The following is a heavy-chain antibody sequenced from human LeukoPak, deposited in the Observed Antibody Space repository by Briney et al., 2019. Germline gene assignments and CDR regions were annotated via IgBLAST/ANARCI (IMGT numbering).Heavy chain of an antibody. V-gene: IGHV1-2*02. D-gene: IGHD3-9*01. J-gene: IGHJ5*02. CDR1: GYTFTGYY. CDR3: ARNFDMKGFDT. Sequence: ASVKVSCKASGYTFTGYYMNWVRQAPGQGLEWMGWINSDSGFTKYAQKFQGRVTMTRDTSITTVYMDLTRLTSDDTAVYYCARNFDMKGFDTWGQGTLVTVSS. CDR2: INSDSGFT.